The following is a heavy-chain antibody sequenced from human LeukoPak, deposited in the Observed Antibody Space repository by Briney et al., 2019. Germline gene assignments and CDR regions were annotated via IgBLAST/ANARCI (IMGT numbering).Heavy chain of an antibody. CDR2: ISGSGGST. CDR1: GFTFSSYA. CDR3: AKDYPKYCSSTSCYREFDY. J-gene: IGHJ4*02. Sequence: GESLKISCAASGFTFSSYAMSWVRQAPGKGLEWVSAISGSGGSTYYADSVKGRFTISRDNSKNTLYLQMNSLRAEDTAVYYCAKDYPKYCSSTSCYREFDYWGQGTLVTVSS. D-gene: IGHD2-2*02. V-gene: IGHV3-23*01.